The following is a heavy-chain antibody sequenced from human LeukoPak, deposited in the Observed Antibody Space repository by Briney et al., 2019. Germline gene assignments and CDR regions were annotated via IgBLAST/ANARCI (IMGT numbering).Heavy chain of an antibody. J-gene: IGHJ4*02. Sequence: ASVKVSCKASGYTFTGYYMHWVRQAPGQGLEWMGWISPNSGGTNFAQKFQGRVTMTRDTSISTAYMELSRLRSDDTAVYYCARDACSSTSCSIYYFDYWGQGTLVTVSS. V-gene: IGHV1-2*02. CDR1: GYTFTGYY. CDR3: ARDACSSTSCSIYYFDY. D-gene: IGHD2-2*01. CDR2: ISPNSGGT.